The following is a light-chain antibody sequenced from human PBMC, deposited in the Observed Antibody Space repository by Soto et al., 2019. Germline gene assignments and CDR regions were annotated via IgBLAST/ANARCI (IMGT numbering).Light chain of an antibody. V-gene: IGKV1-5*03. CDR3: QHYNSYPIT. Sequence: DIQMTQYPSTLSASVGDRVTITCRASQSISPWLAWYQQKPGKAPKLLIYKASSLESGVPSRFSGSGSGTEFTITISSLQPEDFATYYCQHYNSYPITFGQGTRLEIK. CDR1: QSISPW. J-gene: IGKJ5*01. CDR2: KAS.